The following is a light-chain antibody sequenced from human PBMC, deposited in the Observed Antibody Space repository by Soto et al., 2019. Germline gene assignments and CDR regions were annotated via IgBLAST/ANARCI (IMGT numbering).Light chain of an antibody. J-gene: IGKJ2*01. V-gene: IGKV3-20*01. CDR3: QQYADLPYT. CDR2: GAS. Sequence: EIVLTQSPGTLSLSPGERATLSCMASQTLTTRFLAWYQQKPGQAHRLLIYGASSRDTGIPDRFSGSGSGTEYTLTVSRLEPEDFAVYSCQQYADLPYTFGQGTTLEIK. CDR1: QTLTTRF.